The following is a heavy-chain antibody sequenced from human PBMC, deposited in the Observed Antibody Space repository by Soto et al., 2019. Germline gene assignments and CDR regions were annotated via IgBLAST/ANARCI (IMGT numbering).Heavy chain of an antibody. D-gene: IGHD5-12*01. CDR2: IYYSGST. CDR3: ARVAEMATSTAFDI. Sequence: SETLSLTCTVSGGSISSYYWSWIRQPPGKGLEWIGYIYYSGSTNYNPSLKSRVTISVDTSKNQFTLKLSSVTAADTAVYYCARVAEMATSTAFDIWGQGTMVTVSS. V-gene: IGHV4-59*01. J-gene: IGHJ3*02. CDR1: GGSISSYY.